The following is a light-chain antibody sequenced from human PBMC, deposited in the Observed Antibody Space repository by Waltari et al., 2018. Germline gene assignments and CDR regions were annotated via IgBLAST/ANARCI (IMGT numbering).Light chain of an antibody. CDR2: AAS. CDR1: QNINIF. V-gene: IGKV1-39*01. CDR3: QQSDTFFALT. Sequence: DIQMTQSPSYLSASVGDRVTITCRASQNINIFLSWYQKRPGRAPRLLIYAASSLHSEVPSRFSGSGSGTDFTLTIASLQPEDFATYYCQQSDTFFALTFGGGTKVEI. J-gene: IGKJ4*01.